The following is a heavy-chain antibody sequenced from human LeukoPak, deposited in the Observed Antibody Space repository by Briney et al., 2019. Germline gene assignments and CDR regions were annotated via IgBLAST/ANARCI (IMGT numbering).Heavy chain of an antibody. D-gene: IGHD6-6*01. CDR1: GGSISSGGYS. CDR3: ARLVRGNWFDP. V-gene: IGHV4-30-2*01. Sequence: SETLSLTCAVSGGSISSGGYSWSWIRQPPGKGLEWIGYIYHSGSTYYNPSLKSRVTISVDRSKNQFSLKLSSVTAADTAVYYCARLVRGNWFDPWGQGTLVTVSS. CDR2: IYHSGST. J-gene: IGHJ5*02.